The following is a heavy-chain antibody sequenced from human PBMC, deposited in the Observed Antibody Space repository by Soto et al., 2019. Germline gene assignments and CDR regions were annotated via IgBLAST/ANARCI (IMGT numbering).Heavy chain of an antibody. CDR1: GYCFTGYY. CDR2: INPNSGGT. D-gene: IGHD3-10*01. V-gene: IGHV1-2*04. CDR3: GRDKVIAADGSGSYYYGKDV. Sequence: GASVKVLCKASGYCFTGYYMHWEPHSPGQGHEWLGWINPNSGGTNYAQEFQGWVNMTRDTSISTAYMELSRLRSDETAVYYCGRDKVIAADGSGSYYYGKDVWGQGTTVTVSS. J-gene: IGHJ6*02.